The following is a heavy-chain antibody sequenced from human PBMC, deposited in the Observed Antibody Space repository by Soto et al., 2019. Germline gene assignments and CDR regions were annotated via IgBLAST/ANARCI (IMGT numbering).Heavy chain of an antibody. CDR1: GGSISSGGYY. Sequence: SETLSLTCTVSGGSISSGGYYWSWIRQHPGKGLEWIGYIYYSGSTYYNPSLKGRVTISVDTSKNQFSLKLSSVTAADTAVYYCARLTTYYDILTGCYPRYYFDYWGQGTLVTVSS. CDR2: IYYSGST. J-gene: IGHJ4*02. V-gene: IGHV4-31*03. CDR3: ARLTTYYDILTGCYPRYYFDY. D-gene: IGHD3-9*01.